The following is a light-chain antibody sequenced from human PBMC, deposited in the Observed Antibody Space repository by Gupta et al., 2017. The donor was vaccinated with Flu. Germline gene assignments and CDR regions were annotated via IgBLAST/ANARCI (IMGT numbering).Light chain of an antibody. CDR3: GVWDTSRTGGV. Sequence: QSVLTPQPPVSAAPGRKVTISCCGTSSNIWGYDVSWSYQTPGTAPNLLIYDNDKRPAGTPYRFSGSRSGTSATLGITGLQTGDEADYYCGVWDTSRTGGVFGGGTKVTVL. CDR1: SSNIWGYD. CDR2: DND. V-gene: IGLV1-51*01. J-gene: IGLJ2*01.